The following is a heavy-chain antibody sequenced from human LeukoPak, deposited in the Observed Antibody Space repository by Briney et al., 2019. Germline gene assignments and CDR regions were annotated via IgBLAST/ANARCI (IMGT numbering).Heavy chain of an antibody. Sequence: GGSLRLSCAASGFTFSSYAMSWVRQAPGKGLEWVSAISGSGGSTYYADSVKGRFTISRDNSKNTLYLQMNSLRAEDTAVYYCAKDLFLGELNYYGMDVWGQGTTVTVSS. CDR1: GFTFSSYA. CDR2: ISGSGGST. V-gene: IGHV3-23*01. J-gene: IGHJ6*02. D-gene: IGHD1-7*01. CDR3: AKDLFLGELNYYGMDV.